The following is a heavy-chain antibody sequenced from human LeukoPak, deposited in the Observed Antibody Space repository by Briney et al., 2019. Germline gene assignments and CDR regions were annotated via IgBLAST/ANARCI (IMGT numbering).Heavy chain of an antibody. CDR2: ISGSGGST. CDR1: GFTFSSYA. Sequence: GGSLRLSCAASGFTFSSYAMSWVRQAPGKRLEWVSAISGSGGSTYYADSVKGRFTISRDNSKNTLYLQMNSLRAEDTAVYYCAKVRINYYYYMDVWGKGTTVTVSS. J-gene: IGHJ6*03. CDR3: AKVRINYYYYMDV. D-gene: IGHD2-15*01. V-gene: IGHV3-23*01.